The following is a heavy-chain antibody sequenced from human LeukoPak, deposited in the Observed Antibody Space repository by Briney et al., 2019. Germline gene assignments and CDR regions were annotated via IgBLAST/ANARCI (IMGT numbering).Heavy chain of an antibody. CDR1: GYTLTELS. CDR2: FYPEDGET. Sequence: GASVKVSCKVSGYTLTELSMHWVRQAPGKGLEWMGGFYPEDGETIYAQKFQGRVTMTEDTSTDTGYMELSSLRSEDTAVYYCATDLTTLTHYYDSSGYAFDWGGQGTLVTVSS. D-gene: IGHD3-22*01. J-gene: IGHJ4*02. V-gene: IGHV1-24*01. CDR3: ATDLTTLTHYYDSSGYAFDW.